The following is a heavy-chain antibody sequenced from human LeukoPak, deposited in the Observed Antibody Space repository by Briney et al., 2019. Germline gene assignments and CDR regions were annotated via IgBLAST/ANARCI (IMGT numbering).Heavy chain of an antibody. V-gene: IGHV4-59*01. CDR1: GGSISSYY. CDR3: ARGRYSGSYYYFDY. Sequence: SETLSLTCTVSGGSISSYYWSWIRQPPGKGLEWIGYIYYSGSTNYDPSLKSRVIISVDTSKNQFSLKLSSVTAADTAMYYCARGRYSGSYYYFDYWGQGTLVTVSS. D-gene: IGHD1-26*01. J-gene: IGHJ4*02. CDR2: IYYSGST.